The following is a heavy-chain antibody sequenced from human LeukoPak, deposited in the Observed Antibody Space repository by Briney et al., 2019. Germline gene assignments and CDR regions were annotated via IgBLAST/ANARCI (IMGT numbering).Heavy chain of an antibody. CDR3: TRGGSGSYYNVLVYYYYGMDV. Sequence: PGGSLRLSCTASGFTFGDYAMSWVRQAPWKGLEWVGFIRSKAYGGTTEYAASVKGRFTISRDDSKSIAYLQMNSLKTEDTAVYYCTRGGSGSYYNVLVYYYYGMDVWGKGTTVTVSS. V-gene: IGHV3-49*04. J-gene: IGHJ6*04. CDR1: GFTFGDYA. CDR2: IRSKAYGGTT. D-gene: IGHD3-10*01.